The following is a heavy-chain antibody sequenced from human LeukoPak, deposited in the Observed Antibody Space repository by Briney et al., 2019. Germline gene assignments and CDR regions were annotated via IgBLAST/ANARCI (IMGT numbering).Heavy chain of an antibody. D-gene: IGHD6-13*01. J-gene: IGHJ3*02. CDR3: ARGTLAAVDAFDI. Sequence: SGPTLVNPTPTLTLTCTFSGFSLSTRGMCVSWIRQPPGKALEWLAPIDWDDDKYYSTSLKTRLTISKDTSKNQVVLTMTNMDPVDTATYYCARGTLAAVDAFDIWGQGTMVTVSS. V-gene: IGHV2-70*01. CDR2: IDWDDDK. CDR1: GFSLSTRGMC.